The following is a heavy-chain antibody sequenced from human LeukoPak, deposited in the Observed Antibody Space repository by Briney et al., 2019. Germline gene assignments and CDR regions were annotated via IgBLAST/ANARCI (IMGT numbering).Heavy chain of an antibody. CDR2: IYTSGST. Sequence: SETLSLTCTVSGGSISSYYWSWIRQPAGKGLEWIGRIYTSGSTNYNPSLKSRVTMSVDTSKNQFSLKLSSVTAADTAVYYCARSDCSRTSRYFNYYYYGMDVWGQGTTVTVSS. V-gene: IGHV4-4*07. CDR3: ARSDCSRTSRYFNYYYYGMDV. J-gene: IGHJ6*02. D-gene: IGHD2-2*01. CDR1: GGSISSYY.